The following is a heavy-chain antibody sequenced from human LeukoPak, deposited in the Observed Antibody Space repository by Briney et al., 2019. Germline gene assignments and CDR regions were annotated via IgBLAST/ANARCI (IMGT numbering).Heavy chain of an antibody. J-gene: IGHJ5*02. Sequence: GGSLRLSCAASGFTFSSYTMKWVRQAPGKGLEWVSSISSSSSYIYYADSVKGRFTISRDNAKNSLYLQMNSLRAEDTAVYYCVRALGTMVRGVIGTWGQGTLVTVSS. CDR3: VRALGTMVRGVIGT. V-gene: IGHV3-21*01. CDR1: GFTFSSYT. D-gene: IGHD3-10*01. CDR2: ISSSSSYI.